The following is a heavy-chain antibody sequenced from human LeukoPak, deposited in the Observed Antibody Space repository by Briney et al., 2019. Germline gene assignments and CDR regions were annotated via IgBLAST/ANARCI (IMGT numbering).Heavy chain of an antibody. V-gene: IGHV1-18*01. D-gene: IGHD2-2*02. CDR3: ARDWTVVPAAIAYFDY. CDR1: GYTFTSYG. CDR2: ISAYNGNT. Sequence: ASVKVSCKASGYTFTSYGISWVRQAPGQGLEWMGWISAYNGNTNYAQKFQGRVTMTTDTSTSTAYMELRSLRSDDTAVYYCARDWTVVPAAIAYFDYWGQGTLVTVSS. J-gene: IGHJ4*02.